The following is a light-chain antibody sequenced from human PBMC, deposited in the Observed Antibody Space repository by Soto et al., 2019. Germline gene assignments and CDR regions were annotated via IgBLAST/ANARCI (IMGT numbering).Light chain of an antibody. CDR3: QSYDSSLSVSYV. J-gene: IGLJ1*01. CDR2: GNK. Sequence: QSVLTQPPSVSGAPGQRVTISCTGSSSNIGAGYDVHWYQQRPGTAPKLLIYGNKNRPSGVPDRFSGSKSGTSASLAITGLQAEDEADYYCQSYDSSLSVSYVFRTGTKVTVL. V-gene: IGLV1-40*01. CDR1: SSNIGAGYD.